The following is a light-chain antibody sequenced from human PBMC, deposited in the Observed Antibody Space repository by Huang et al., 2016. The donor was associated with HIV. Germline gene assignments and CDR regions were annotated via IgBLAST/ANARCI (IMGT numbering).Light chain of an antibody. CDR3: QQYNNWPRT. V-gene: IGKV3-15*01. CDR2: AAS. Sequence: EIVMTQSPATLSVSPGERATLSCRASQSVSSTLAWYQQKPGRAPRLLIYAASTRATGIPARFSGSGSGTEFTLTISSLQSEDCAVYYCQQYNNWPRTFGQGTKVEIK. CDR1: QSVSST. J-gene: IGKJ1*01.